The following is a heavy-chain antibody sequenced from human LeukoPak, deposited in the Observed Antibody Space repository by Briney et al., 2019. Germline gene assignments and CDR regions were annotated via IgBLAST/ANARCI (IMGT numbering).Heavy chain of an antibody. CDR1: GYTFTSYD. J-gene: IGHJ4*02. V-gene: IGHV1-2*02. CDR2: INPNSGGT. D-gene: IGHD3-10*01. CDR3: ASSGSGLLAY. Sequence: ASVKVSCKASGYTFTSYDINWVRQATGQGLEWMGWINPNSGGTNYAQKFQGRVTMTRDTSISTAYMELSRLRSDDTAVYYCASSGSGLLAYWGQGTLVTVSS.